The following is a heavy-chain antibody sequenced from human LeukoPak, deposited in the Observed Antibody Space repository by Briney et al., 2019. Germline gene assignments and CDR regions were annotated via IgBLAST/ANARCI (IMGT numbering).Heavy chain of an antibody. D-gene: IGHD3-16*01. V-gene: IGHV3-30*03. CDR2: ISYDGSNK. Sequence: GGSLRLSCAASGFTFSSYGMHWVRQAPGKGLEWVAVISYDGSNKYYADSVKGRFTISRDNSKNTLYLQMNSLRAEDTAVYYCARVIHLMGCMDVWGQGTTVTVSS. CDR3: ARVIHLMGCMDV. J-gene: IGHJ6*02. CDR1: GFTFSSYG.